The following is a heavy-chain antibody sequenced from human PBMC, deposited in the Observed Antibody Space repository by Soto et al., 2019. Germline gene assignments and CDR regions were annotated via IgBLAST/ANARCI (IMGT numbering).Heavy chain of an antibody. CDR1: GFTFSVYG. D-gene: IGHD6-19*01. CDR3: AKERSHLAVAGNSPTSCCYGVAV. V-gene: IGHV3-30*18. Sequence: QVQLVESGGGVVQPGRSLRLSCAASGFTFSVYGMHWVRQAPGKGLEWVALVSYDGSIKYYADSVKGRFTISRDNSKNTLYLQMNSLRVEDTAVYYCAKERSHLAVAGNSPTSCCYGVAVWGQGTTGAAS. J-gene: IGHJ6*02. CDR2: VSYDGSIK.